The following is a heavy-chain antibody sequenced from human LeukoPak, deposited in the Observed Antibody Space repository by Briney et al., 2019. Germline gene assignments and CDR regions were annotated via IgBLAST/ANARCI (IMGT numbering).Heavy chain of an antibody. CDR1: DGSISSYY. J-gene: IGHJ4*02. CDR2: IYYSGST. Sequence: SETLSLTCTVSDGSISSYYWSWIRQPPGKGLEWIGYIYYSGSTNYNPSLKSRVTISVDTSKNQFSLKLSSVTAADTAVYYCARVQSLGYCSSTSCYPGNYFDYWGQGTLVTVSS. D-gene: IGHD2-2*01. CDR3: ARVQSLGYCSSTSCYPGNYFDY. V-gene: IGHV4-59*01.